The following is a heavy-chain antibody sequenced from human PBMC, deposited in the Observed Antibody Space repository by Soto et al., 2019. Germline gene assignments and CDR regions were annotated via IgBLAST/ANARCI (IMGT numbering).Heavy chain of an antibody. J-gene: IGHJ4*02. D-gene: IGHD3-22*01. Sequence: QVQLVESGGGVVQPGRSLRLSCAASGFTFSAYGMHWVRQAPGKGLEWVAVISYDGSNKYYVDSVKGRLTISRDNSKNTLYLQMNSLRAEDTAVYYCAKDLLSSGNYYFEYWGQGTLVTVSS. CDR1: GFTFSAYG. CDR2: ISYDGSNK. CDR3: AKDLLSSGNYYFEY. V-gene: IGHV3-30*18.